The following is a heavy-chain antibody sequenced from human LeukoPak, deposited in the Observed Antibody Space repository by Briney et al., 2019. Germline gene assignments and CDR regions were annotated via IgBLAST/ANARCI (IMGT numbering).Heavy chain of an antibody. D-gene: IGHD5-18*01. CDR2: ISYDGSNK. J-gene: IGHJ4*02. V-gene: IGHV3-30-3*01. Sequence: GGSLRLSCAASGFTFSSYAMHWVRQAPGKGLEWVSIISYDGSNKYYADSMKGRFTISRDNSKNTLYLQMNSLRAEDTAVYYCARSARGGYSYGYVDYWGQGTLVTVSS. CDR1: GFTFSSYA. CDR3: ARSARGGYSYGYVDY.